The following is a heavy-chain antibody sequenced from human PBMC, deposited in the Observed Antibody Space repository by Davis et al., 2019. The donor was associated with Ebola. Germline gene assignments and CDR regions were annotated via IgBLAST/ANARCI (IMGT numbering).Heavy chain of an antibody. CDR1: GGSFSSARYY. CDR3: ARGHFGSYGMDV. Sequence: SETLSLTCTVSGGSFSSARYYCSWIRQPPGKGLEWIGYIYYSGSTYYNPSLKSRVTISVDTSKNQFSLKLSSVTAADTAVYYCARGHFGSYGMDVWGQGTTVTVSS. J-gene: IGHJ6*02. CDR2: IYYSGST. V-gene: IGHV4-31*03. D-gene: IGHD3-10*01.